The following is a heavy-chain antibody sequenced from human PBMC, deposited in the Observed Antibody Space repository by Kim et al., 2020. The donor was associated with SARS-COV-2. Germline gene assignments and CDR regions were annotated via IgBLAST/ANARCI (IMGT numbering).Heavy chain of an antibody. V-gene: IGHV1-46*01. CDR3: ARDAREDYYDSSGYYSGFYYFDY. D-gene: IGHD3-22*01. CDR2: INPSGGST. J-gene: IGHJ4*02. Sequence: ASVKVSCKASGYTFTSYYMHWVRQAPGQGLEWMGIINPSGGSTSYAQKFQGRVTMTRDTSTSTVYMELSSLRSEDTAVYYCARDAREDYYDSSGYYSGFYYFDYWGQGTLVTVSS. CDR1: GYTFTSYY.